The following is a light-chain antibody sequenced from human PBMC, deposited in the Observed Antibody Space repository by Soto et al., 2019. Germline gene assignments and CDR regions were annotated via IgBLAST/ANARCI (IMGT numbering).Light chain of an antibody. CDR1: SGHSGYI. CDR3: ETWDSTLKV. V-gene: IGLV4-60*03. Sequence: QLVLTQSSSASASLGSSVKLTCTLSSGHSGYIIAWHQQQPGKAPRYLMKLGGSGSYNTGSGVPDRFSGSSSGADRYLTISNLQSEDEADYYCETWDSTLKVFGGGTKLTVL. J-gene: IGLJ2*01. CDR2: LGGSGSY.